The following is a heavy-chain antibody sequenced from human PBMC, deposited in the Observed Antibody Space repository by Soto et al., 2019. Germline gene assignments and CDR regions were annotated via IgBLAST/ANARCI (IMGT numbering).Heavy chain of an antibody. V-gene: IGHV4-39*02. CDR2: IYVCGNT. J-gene: IGHJ4*02. CDR1: GASISTNNYF. D-gene: IGHD2-2*02. Sequence: QLQLQESGPGMVKPSGTLSLTCSVSGASISTNNYFWDWIRQPPGGGLEWIGSIYVCGNTYYNLSLRSRVTVSKDASVNNLSLTLPSVAAADTVMDYCARRYCTSASCYTNPRSSFRSYFDRWGQGIQVTVSS. CDR3: ARRYCTSASCYTNPRSSFRSYFDR.